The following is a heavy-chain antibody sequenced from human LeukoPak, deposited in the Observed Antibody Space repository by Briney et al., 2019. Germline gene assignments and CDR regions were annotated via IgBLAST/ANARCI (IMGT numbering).Heavy chain of an antibody. V-gene: IGHV4-59*01. CDR3: ARAQAASKGLFDY. Sequence: PSETLSLTCTVSGGSISSYYWSWIRQPPGKGLEWIGYIYYSGSTNYNPSLKSRVTISVDTSKNQFSLKLSSVTAADTAVYYCARAQAASKGLFDYWGQGTLVTVSS. CDR2: IYYSGST. J-gene: IGHJ4*02. CDR1: GGSISSYY. D-gene: IGHD2-15*01.